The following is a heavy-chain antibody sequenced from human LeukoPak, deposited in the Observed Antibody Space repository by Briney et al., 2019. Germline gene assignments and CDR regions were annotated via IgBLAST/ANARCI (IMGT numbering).Heavy chain of an antibody. CDR2: IYYSGNT. V-gene: IGHV4-39*01. D-gene: IGHD3-22*01. CDR1: GGSISTSNSY. J-gene: IGHJ4*02. CDR3: ASPHYYDSSGLDY. Sequence: SETLSLTCAVSGGSISTSNSYWGWIRRPPGKGLEWVGSIYYSGNTYYNPSLKSRVTISVDTSKNQFSLKLSSVTAADTAVYYCASPHYYDSSGLDYWGQGTLVTVSS.